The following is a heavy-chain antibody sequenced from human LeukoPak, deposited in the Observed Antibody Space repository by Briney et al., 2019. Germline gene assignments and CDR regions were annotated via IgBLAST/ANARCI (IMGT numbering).Heavy chain of an antibody. CDR3: AGGGQLLYYYYYYMDV. CDR2: ISTSGST. CDR1: GGSISSYY. V-gene: IGHV4-4*07. Sequence: SETLSLTCTVSGGSISSYYWSWIRQPAGKGLEWIGRISTSGSTNYNPSLKSRVTLSVDTSKNQFSLKLSSVTAADTAVYYCAGGGQLLYYYYYYMDVWGKGTTVTVSS. D-gene: IGHD2-2*01. J-gene: IGHJ6*03.